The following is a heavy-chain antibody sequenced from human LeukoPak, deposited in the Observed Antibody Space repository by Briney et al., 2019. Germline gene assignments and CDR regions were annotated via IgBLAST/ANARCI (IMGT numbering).Heavy chain of an antibody. CDR2: ISASGGST. V-gene: IGHV3-23*01. J-gene: IGHJ4*02. Sequence: GGSLRLSCAASGFTFSSFATSWVRQAPGKGLEWVSGISASGGSTYYADSVKGRFTISRDNSKNTLYLQMNSLRAEDTAVYYCAKDRYYYDSSGSIYFDYWGQGTLVTVSS. CDR1: GFTFSSFA. D-gene: IGHD3-22*01. CDR3: AKDRYYYDSSGSIYFDY.